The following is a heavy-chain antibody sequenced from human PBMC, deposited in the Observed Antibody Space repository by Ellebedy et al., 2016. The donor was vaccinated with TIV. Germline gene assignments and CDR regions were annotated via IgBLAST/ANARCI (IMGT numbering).Heavy chain of an antibody. J-gene: IGHJ4*02. D-gene: IGHD6-13*01. CDR1: GGSISSGDYY. Sequence: SETLSLTXTVSGGSISSGDYYWSWIRQPPGKGLEWIGYIYYSGSTYYNPSLKSRVTISVDTSKNQFSLKLSSVTAADTAGYYCAARQDGAAASFDYWGQGTLVTVSS. CDR3: AARQDGAAASFDY. CDR2: IYYSGST. V-gene: IGHV4-30-4*01.